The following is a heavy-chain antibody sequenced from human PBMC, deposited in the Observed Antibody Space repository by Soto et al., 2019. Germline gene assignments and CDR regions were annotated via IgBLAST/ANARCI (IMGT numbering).Heavy chain of an antibody. CDR1: GGSISSYY. D-gene: IGHD3-9*01. CDR2: IYYSGST. Sequence: QVQLQASGPGLVKPSETLSLTCTVSGGSISSYYWIWIRQPPGKGLEWIGYIYYSGSTNYNPALKSGVTITVDPSKNQFSLKLISVTAADTAVYYSAPNVLRYFEDYWGQGILVTVSS. V-gene: IGHV4-59*08. J-gene: IGHJ4*02. CDR3: APNVLRYFEDY.